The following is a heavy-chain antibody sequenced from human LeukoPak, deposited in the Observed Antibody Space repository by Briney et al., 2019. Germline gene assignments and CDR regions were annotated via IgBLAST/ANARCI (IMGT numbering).Heavy chain of an antibody. D-gene: IGHD5-18*01. CDR1: GYSISSGYY. CDR2: IYHSGST. Sequence: SETLSLTCTVSGYSISSGYYCGWIRQPPGKGLEWIGSIYHSGSTYYNPSLKSRVTISVDTSKNQFSLKLSSVTAADTAVYYCARVHSYGLGRAFVIWGQGTMVTVSS. V-gene: IGHV4-38-2*02. J-gene: IGHJ3*02. CDR3: ARVHSYGLGRAFVI.